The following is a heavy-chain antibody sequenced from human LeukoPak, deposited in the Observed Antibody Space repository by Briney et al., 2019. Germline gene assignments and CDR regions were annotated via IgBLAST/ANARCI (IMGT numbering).Heavy chain of an antibody. CDR2: ISAYNGHT. CDR1: GYSFTNYG. V-gene: IGHV1-18*01. CDR3: ARDIRHSSHDYYYGLDV. J-gene: IGHJ6*02. D-gene: IGHD1-1*01. Sequence: GASVKVSCKASGYSFTNYGITWVRQAPGQGLEWMGWISAYNGHTNYAQKFQGRVSMTTDTSTSTAYMELRSLRSDDTAVYYCARDIRHSSHDYYYGLDVWGQGATVTVSS.